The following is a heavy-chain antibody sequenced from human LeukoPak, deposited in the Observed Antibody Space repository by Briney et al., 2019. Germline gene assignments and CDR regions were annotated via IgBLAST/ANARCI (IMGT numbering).Heavy chain of an antibody. CDR1: GFTFSDYY. V-gene: IGHV3-11*01. CDR3: AKDSEYYYDSSGYAVGAFDI. CDR2: ISSSGSTI. D-gene: IGHD3-22*01. J-gene: IGHJ3*02. Sequence: GGSLRLSCAASGFTFSDYYMSWIRQAPGKGLEWVSYISSSGSTIYYADSVKGRFTISRDNAKNSLYLQMNSLRAEDTALYYCAKDSEYYYDSSGYAVGAFDIWGQGTMVTVSS.